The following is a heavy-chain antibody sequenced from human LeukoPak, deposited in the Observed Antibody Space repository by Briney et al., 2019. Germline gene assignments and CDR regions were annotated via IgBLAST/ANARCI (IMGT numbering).Heavy chain of an antibody. D-gene: IGHD6-19*01. Sequence: GGSLRLSCADSGFTFSSYWMHWVRQAPGKGLVWVSGINSDGSSTSYADSVKGRFTISRDNAKNMVYLQIYSLRAEDTAVYYCVRDYTSGWYFDYWGQGTLVTVSS. CDR1: GFTFSSYW. CDR3: VRDYTSGWYFDY. V-gene: IGHV3-74*01. CDR2: INSDGSST. J-gene: IGHJ4*02.